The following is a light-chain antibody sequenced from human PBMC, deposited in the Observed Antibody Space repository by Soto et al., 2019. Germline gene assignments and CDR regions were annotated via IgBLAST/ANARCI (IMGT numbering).Light chain of an antibody. Sequence: QSALTQPASVSGSPGQSITISCTGASSDVGDYNYVSWYQHHPGKAPKLVIYDVSSRPSGVSGRFSGSKSGNTASLTISGLQAEDEADYHCSSYATSSTLEWVFGGGTKLTVL. V-gene: IGLV2-14*03. CDR2: DVS. CDR1: SSDVGDYNY. CDR3: SSYATSSTLEWV. J-gene: IGLJ3*02.